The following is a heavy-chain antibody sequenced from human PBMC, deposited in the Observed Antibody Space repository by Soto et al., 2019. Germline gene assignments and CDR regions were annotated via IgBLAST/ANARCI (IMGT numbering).Heavy chain of an antibody. D-gene: IGHD6-13*01. CDR1: GDSVSSNSAA. CDR2: TYYRSKWYN. Sequence: SQTLSLTCAISGDSVSSNSAAWNWIRHSPSRGLELLGRTYYRSKWYNDYAVSVKSRITINTDTSKNHFSLQLNSVTPEDTAVYYCARVPGKQQLVRDYYYGMDVWGQGTTVNVSS. CDR3: ARVPGKQQLVRDYYYGMDV. J-gene: IGHJ6*02. V-gene: IGHV6-1*01.